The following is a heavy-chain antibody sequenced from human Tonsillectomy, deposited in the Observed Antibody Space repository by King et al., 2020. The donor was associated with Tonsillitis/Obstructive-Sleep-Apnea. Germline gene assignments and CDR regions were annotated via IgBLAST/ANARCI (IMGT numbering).Heavy chain of an antibody. CDR1: GYTFTIYW. D-gene: IGHD2-15*01. CDR3: VRISGSSLDYYMDV. CDR2: IDPIDSYT. Sequence: QLVQSGAEVKKPGESLRISCEGSGYTFTIYWITWVRQMPGKGLEWMGRIDPIDSYTNYSPSFQGHVTISADKSISTAYLQWSSLKASDTAIYYCVRISGSSLDYYMDVWGKGTTVTVSS. J-gene: IGHJ6*03. V-gene: IGHV5-10-1*01.